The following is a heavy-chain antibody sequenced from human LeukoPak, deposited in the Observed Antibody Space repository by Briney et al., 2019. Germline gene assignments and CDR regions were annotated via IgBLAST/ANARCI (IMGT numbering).Heavy chain of an antibody. CDR1: GFTFSNYW. CDR3: IRDFRSADL. V-gene: IGHV3-74*01. Sequence: PGGSLRLSCVASGFTFSNYWMHWVRQPPGKGLVWVSRIYVDGRTTNYADSVKGRFTISRDNAKNTAYLEVNSLSVEDTATYYCIRDFRSADLWGQGTLVTVTS. J-gene: IGHJ5*02. CDR2: IYVDGRTT.